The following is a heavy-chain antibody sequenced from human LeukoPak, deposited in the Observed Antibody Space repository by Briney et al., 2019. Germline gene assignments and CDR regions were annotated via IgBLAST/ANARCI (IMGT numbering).Heavy chain of an antibody. D-gene: IGHD3-10*01. CDR3: ARNIWFGESADAFDI. J-gene: IGHJ3*02. V-gene: IGHV1-8*01. CDR1: GYTFTSYD. Sequence: ASVKVSCKASGYTFTSYDINGVRQAPGPGVEWMGWMNPNSGNTGYAQKFQGRVTMTRNTSISTAYMELSSLRSEDTAEYYCARNIWFGESADAFDIWGQGTMVTVSS. CDR2: MNPNSGNT.